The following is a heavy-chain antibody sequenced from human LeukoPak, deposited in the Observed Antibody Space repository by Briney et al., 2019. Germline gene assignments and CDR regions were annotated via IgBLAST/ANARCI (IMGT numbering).Heavy chain of an antibody. Sequence: GGSLRLSCVGSGFTFRSHAMSWVRQAPEKGLEFVSGIYENGGTTYYADSVMGRFSISRDNSKNTLYLQMDSLRGEDTAVYYCAKDFRIGYSAHFDYWGQGALVTVSS. CDR2: IYENGGTT. CDR1: GFTFRSHA. D-gene: IGHD2-21*01. J-gene: IGHJ4*02. CDR3: AKDFRIGYSAHFDY. V-gene: IGHV3-23*01.